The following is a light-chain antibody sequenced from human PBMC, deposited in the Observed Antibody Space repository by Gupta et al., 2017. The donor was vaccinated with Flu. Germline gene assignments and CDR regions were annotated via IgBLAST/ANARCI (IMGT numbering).Light chain of an antibody. Sequence: SYVLTQPHSVSVAPGPPARISCEGNNLGTKRVHWYQQKPGQAPVLVVYDDRDRHAGIPERFSGSNYVTTATVTTSRVEAGDEADYYCQVCDASSDHVVFGGGTKLTVL. CDR2: DDR. J-gene: IGLJ3*02. CDR1: NLGTKR. CDR3: QVCDASSDHVV. V-gene: IGLV3-21*02.